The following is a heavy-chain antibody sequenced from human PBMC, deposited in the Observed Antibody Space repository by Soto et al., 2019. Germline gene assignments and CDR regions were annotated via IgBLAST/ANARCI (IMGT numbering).Heavy chain of an antibody. D-gene: IGHD2-21*01. J-gene: IGHJ4*02. CDR3: ARTAFAIPASYFDY. CDR1: GFTFSSYA. Sequence: VQLVESGGGVVQPGRSLRLSCAASGFTFSSYAMHWVRQAPGKGLEWVSYISSSGSTIYYADSVKGRFTISRDNAKNSLYLQMNSLRAEDTAVYYCARTAFAIPASYFDYWGQGTLVTVSS. V-gene: IGHV3-48*03. CDR2: ISSSGSTI.